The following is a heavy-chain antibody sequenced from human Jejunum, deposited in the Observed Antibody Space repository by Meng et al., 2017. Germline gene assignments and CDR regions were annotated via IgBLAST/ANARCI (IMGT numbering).Heavy chain of an antibody. CDR2: TYYRSKYYN. D-gene: IGHD3-10*02. CDR3: ARDWGDVRGGFDF. V-gene: IGHV6-1*01. Sequence: VQPHDASPRLVKSSATLSLTCAISGDSVSSNSAAWNWSRQSPSRGLEWLGRTYYRSKYYNDYALSVKSRITINPDTSKNQFSLQLNSVTPEDTAIYYCARDWGDVRGGFDFWGQGTLVTVSS. J-gene: IGHJ4*02. CDR1: GDSVSSNSAA.